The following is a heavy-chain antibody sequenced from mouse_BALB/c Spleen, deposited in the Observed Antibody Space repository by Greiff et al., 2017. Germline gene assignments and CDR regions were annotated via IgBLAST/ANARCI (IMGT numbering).Heavy chain of an antibody. CDR1: GYTFTDYY. J-gene: IGHJ4*01. V-gene: IGHV1-77*01. CDR3: ARSGARATSMDY. D-gene: IGHD3-1*01. CDR2: IYPGSGNT. Sequence: QVQLKQSGAELARPGASVKLSCKASGYTFTDYYINWVKQRTGQGLEWIGEIYPGSGNTYYNEKFKGKATLTADKSSSTAYMQLSSLTSEDSAVYFCARSGARATSMDYWGQGTSVTVSS.